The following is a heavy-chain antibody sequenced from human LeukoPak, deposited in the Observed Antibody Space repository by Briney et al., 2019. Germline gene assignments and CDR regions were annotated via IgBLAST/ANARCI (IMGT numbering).Heavy chain of an antibody. CDR3: ASWDSSGYYPFRPRGGTHDY. CDR2: INTYTGNP. V-gene: IGHV7-4-1*02. CDR1: GYTFTSYA. J-gene: IGHJ4*02. D-gene: IGHD3-22*01. Sequence: ASVKVSCKASGYTFTSYAMNWVRQAPGQGLEWMGWINTYTGNPTYAQGFTGRFVFSLDTSVSTAYLQISSLKAEDTAVYYCASWDSSGYYPFRPRGGTHDYWGQGTLVTVSS.